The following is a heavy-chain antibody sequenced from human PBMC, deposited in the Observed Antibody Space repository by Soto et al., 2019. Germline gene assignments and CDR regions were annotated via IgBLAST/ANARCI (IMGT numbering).Heavy chain of an antibody. CDR1: GFTFSSYA. Sequence: PGGSLRLSCAASGFTFSSYAMSWVRQAPGKGLEWVSAISGSGGSTYYADSVKGRFTISRDNSKNTLYLQMNSLRAEDTAVYYCAKARGVAVAGTLDYWGQGTLVTVSS. CDR3: AKARGVAVAGTLDY. D-gene: IGHD6-19*01. CDR2: ISGSGGST. V-gene: IGHV3-23*01. J-gene: IGHJ4*02.